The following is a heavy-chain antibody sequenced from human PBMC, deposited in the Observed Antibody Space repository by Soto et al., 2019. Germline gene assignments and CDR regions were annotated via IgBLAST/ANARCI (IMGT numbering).Heavy chain of an antibody. CDR3: ARVWGGAFDF. V-gene: IGHV4-59*01. Sequence: SXTLSLTCTVSGGSISSYYWSWIRQPPGKGLEWIGYIYYSGSTKYNPSLKSRVTIPVDTSKNRFSLRLSSVTAADTAVYYCARVWGGAFDFWGQGTMVTVSS. J-gene: IGHJ3*01. D-gene: IGHD3-10*01. CDR1: GGSISSYY. CDR2: IYYSGST.